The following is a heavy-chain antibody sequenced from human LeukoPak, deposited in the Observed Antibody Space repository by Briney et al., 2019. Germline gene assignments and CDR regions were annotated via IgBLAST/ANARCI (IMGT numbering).Heavy chain of an antibody. D-gene: IGHD6-19*01. CDR1: GGSVSSSGYY. CDR3: ARHSRYSSGWYYGY. Sequence: PSETLSLTCTVSGGSVSSSGYYWGWVRQPPGKGLEWIGSVYYSGSIYYSGSTYYNPSLKSRVTISVDTPEIQFSLRLSSVTAADTAVYYCARHSRYSSGWYYGYWGQGTLVTVSS. V-gene: IGHV4-39*01. J-gene: IGHJ4*02. CDR2: IYYSGST.